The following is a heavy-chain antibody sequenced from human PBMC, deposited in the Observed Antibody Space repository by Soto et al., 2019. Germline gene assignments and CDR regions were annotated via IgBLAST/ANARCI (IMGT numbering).Heavy chain of an antibody. Sequence: SGGSLRLSCAASGFTFSSYGMHWVRQAPGKGLEWVAVIWYDGSNKYYADSVKGRFTIPRDNSKNTLYLQMNSLRAEDTAVYYCARDPLSSIAAAAIIEIYYYYYYMDVWGKGTTVTVPS. D-gene: IGHD6-13*01. CDR1: GFTFSSYG. CDR3: ARDPLSSIAAAAIIEIYYYYYYMDV. J-gene: IGHJ6*03. V-gene: IGHV3-33*01. CDR2: IWYDGSNK.